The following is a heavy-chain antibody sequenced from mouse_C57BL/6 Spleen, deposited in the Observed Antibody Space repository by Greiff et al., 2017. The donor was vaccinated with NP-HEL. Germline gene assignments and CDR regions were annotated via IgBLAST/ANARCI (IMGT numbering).Heavy chain of an antibody. CDR3: TRSLGSSPFAY. V-gene: IGHV1-15*01. J-gene: IGHJ3*01. Sequence: QVQLQQSGAELVRPGASVTLSCKASGYTFTDYEMHWVKQTPVHVLEWIGAIDPENGGTAYIQKFTGKAILTADKSSSTAYMALRSLTSDDSAVYYCTRSLGSSPFAYWGQGTLVTVSA. CDR2: IDPENGGT. CDR1: GYTFTDYE. D-gene: IGHD1-1*01.